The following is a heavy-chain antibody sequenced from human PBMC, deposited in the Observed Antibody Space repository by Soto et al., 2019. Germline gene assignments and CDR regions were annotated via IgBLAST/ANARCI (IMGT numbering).Heavy chain of an antibody. D-gene: IGHD2-2*02. Sequence: EVQLVESGGGLVQPGGSLRLSCAASGFAFSTYDMHWVRQATGKGLEGVSGIGTAGDTYYPGSVKGRFTISREDAKNSLYLQMNSLRAGDTAVYYCASRYGLYHGMDVWGQGTTVTVSS. V-gene: IGHV3-13*01. CDR1: GFAFSTYD. CDR2: IGTAGDT. J-gene: IGHJ6*02. CDR3: ASRYGLYHGMDV.